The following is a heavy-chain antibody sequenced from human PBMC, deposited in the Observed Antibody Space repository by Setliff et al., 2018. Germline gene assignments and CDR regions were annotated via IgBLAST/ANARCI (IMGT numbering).Heavy chain of an antibody. V-gene: IGHV3-30-3*01. D-gene: IGHD6-6*01. CDR3: ARALPSIHIDY. CDR1: GFTFSSYA. J-gene: IGHJ4*02. CDR2: LAYDGTYK. Sequence: PGGSLRLSCTASGFTFSSYAVSWVRQAPGKGLEWVAVLAYDGTYKNFVDSVKARFTISRDDSKDTVYLLMNSLRSEDTAIYYCARALPSIHIDYWGQGTLVTVSS.